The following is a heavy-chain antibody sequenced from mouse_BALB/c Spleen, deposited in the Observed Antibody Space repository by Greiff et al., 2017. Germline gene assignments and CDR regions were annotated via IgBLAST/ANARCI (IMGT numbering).Heavy chain of an antibody. CDR3: AGAYGYDYAMDY. J-gene: IGHJ4*01. D-gene: IGHD2-2*01. CDR1: GFTFSSFG. CDR2: ISSGSSTI. Sequence: EVKLMESGGGLVQPGGSRKLSCAASGFTFSSFGMHWVRQAPEKGLEWVAYISSGSSTIYYADTVKGRFTISRDNPKNTLFLQMTSLRSEDTAMYYCAGAYGYDYAMDYWGQGTSVTVSS. V-gene: IGHV5-17*02.